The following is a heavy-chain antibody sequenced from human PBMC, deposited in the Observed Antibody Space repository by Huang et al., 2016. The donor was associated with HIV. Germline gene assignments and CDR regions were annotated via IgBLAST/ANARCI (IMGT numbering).Heavy chain of an antibody. CDR2: IYYTGTT. V-gene: IGHV4-30-4*08. CDR1: GDSISRGGYL. D-gene: IGHD2-15*01. Sequence: QVQLQESGPGPVKPSQTLSLTCTVSGDSISRGGYLWSWIRQSPGKGLGGIGSIYYTGTTSYNPSLRSRVTMSVDTSKNQFSLRWTSVTAEDTAVYYCARDRITQCNGGRCYSDWSDPWGQGTLVIVSS. CDR3: ARDRITQCNGGRCYSDWSDP. J-gene: IGHJ5*02.